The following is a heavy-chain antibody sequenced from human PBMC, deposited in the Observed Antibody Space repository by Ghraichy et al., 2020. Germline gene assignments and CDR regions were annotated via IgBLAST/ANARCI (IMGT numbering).Heavy chain of an antibody. CDR3: ARHSVNYVGGLFDY. D-gene: IGHD1-26*01. V-gene: IGHV4-59*01. J-gene: IGHJ4*02. Sequence: SETLSLTCAVSGGSISRYYWSWIRQSPGKGLEWLAYISITEGPKYNPSLDSRVTISLDTSKSQFSLKLSSVTAADTAVYYCARHSVNYVGGLFDYWGPGILVTVSS. CDR1: GGSISRYY. CDR2: ISITEGP.